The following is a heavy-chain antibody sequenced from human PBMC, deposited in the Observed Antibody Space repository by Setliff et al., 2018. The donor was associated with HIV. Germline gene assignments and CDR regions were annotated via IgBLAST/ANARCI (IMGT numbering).Heavy chain of an antibody. J-gene: IGHJ4*02. V-gene: IGHV4-34*09. D-gene: IGHD3-10*01. Sequence: FTDIGGSFTDCYWIWIRQPPGKGLECIGYIYYSGSTNYNPSLKSRVTISVDTSKNQFSLKLSSVTAADTAVYYCARAPSLWGSGSYYTYWYFDYWGQGTLVTVYS. CDR3: ARAPSLWGSGSYYTYWYFDY. CDR2: IYYSGST. CDR1: GGSFTDCY.